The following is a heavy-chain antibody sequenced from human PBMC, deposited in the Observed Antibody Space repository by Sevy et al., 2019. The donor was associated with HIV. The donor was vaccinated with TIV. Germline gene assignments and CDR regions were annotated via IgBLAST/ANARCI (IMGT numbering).Heavy chain of an antibody. CDR2: IKQDGSEK. CDR1: GFTFSSYW. J-gene: IGHJ5*02. Sequence: GGSLRLSCAASGFTFSSYWMSWVRQAPGKGLEWVANIKQDGSEKYYVDSVKGRFTISRDNAKNSLYQQMNSLRAEDTAVYYCARDARYFDSIGSVADWFDPWGQGTLVTVSS. D-gene: IGHD3-9*01. CDR3: ARDARYFDSIGSVADWFDP. V-gene: IGHV3-7*01.